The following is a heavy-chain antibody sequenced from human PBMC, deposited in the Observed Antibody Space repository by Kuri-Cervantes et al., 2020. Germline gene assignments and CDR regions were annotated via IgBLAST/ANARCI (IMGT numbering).Heavy chain of an antibody. CDR1: GFTFNNNA. CDR2: VSGSDGTT. D-gene: IGHD3-22*01. V-gene: IGHV3-23*01. CDR3: ARVTLDYYDSSNDAFDI. Sequence: GESLKISCAASGFTFNNNAMSWVRQAPGKGLEWVSAVSGSDGTTYYADSVKGRFTISRDNSKNTLYLQMNSLRAEDTAVYYCARVTLDYYDSSNDAFDIWGQGTMVTVSS. J-gene: IGHJ3*02.